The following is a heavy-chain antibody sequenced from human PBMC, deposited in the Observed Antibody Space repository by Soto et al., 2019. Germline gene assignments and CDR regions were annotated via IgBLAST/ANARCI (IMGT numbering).Heavy chain of an antibody. CDR2: INSDGSST. D-gene: IGHD2-21*02. Sequence: EVQLVESGGGLVQPGGPLRLSCAASGFTFSSYWMHWVRQAPGKGLVWVSRINSDGSSTSYADSVKGRFTISRDNAKNTLYLQMNSLSAEDTAVYYCARPRPYCGGDCPDSWGQGTLVTVSS. J-gene: IGHJ4*02. V-gene: IGHV3-74*01. CDR3: ARPRPYCGGDCPDS. CDR1: GFTFSSYW.